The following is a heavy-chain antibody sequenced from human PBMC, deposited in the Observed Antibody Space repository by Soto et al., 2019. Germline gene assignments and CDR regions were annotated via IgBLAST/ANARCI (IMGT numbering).Heavy chain of an antibody. CDR3: AGDLGGPCYYHY. CDR2: IYSGGST. V-gene: IGHV3-66*01. J-gene: IGHJ4*02. CDR1: EFTGRSNY. D-gene: IGHD2-21*02. Sequence: PGGSLRLSCAASEFTGRSNYMSWVRQAPGKGLEWVSVIYSGGSTYYADSVKGRFTISRDNSKNSLYLQMNTLRAEDTAVYYCAGDLGGPCYYHYWGQGTQVTVSS.